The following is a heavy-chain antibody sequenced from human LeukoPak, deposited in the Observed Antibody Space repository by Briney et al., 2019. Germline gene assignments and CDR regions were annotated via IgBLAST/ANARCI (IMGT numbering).Heavy chain of an antibody. J-gene: IGHJ4*02. CDR3: AKDYDILTGRPWYFDY. D-gene: IGHD3-9*01. CDR2: ISGSGGST. CDR1: GFTFGDYA. V-gene: IGHV3-23*01. Sequence: PGGSLRLSCTASGFTFGDYAMSWFRQAPGKGLEWVSAISGSGGSTYYADSVKGRFTISRDNSKNTLYLQMNSLRAEDTAVYYCAKDYDILTGRPWYFDYWGQGTLVTVSS.